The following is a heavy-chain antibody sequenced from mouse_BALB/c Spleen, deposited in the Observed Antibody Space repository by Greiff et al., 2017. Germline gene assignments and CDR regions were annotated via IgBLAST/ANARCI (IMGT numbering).Heavy chain of an antibody. CDR3: TRVGNLGSFDY. V-gene: IGHV1S22*01. J-gene: IGHJ2*01. Sequence: LQQPGSELVRPGASVKLSCKASGYTFTSYWMHWVKQRHGQGLEWIGNIYPGSGSTNYDEKFKSKGTLTVDTSSSTAYMHLSSLTSEDSAVYYCTRVGNLGSFDYWGQGTTLTVSS. CDR2: IYPGSGST. CDR1: GYTFTSYW. D-gene: IGHD2-1*01.